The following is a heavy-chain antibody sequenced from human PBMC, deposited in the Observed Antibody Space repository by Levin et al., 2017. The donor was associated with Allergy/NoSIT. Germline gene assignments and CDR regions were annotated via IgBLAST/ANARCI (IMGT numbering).Heavy chain of an antibody. V-gene: IGHV3-66*01. CDR3: ARDNAGIAARTAFGPQGAFDI. Sequence: GGSLRLSCAASGFTVSSNYMSWVRQAPGKGLEWVSVIYSGGSTYYADSVKGRFTISRDNSKNTLYLQMNSLRAEDTAVYYCARDNAGIAARTAFGPQGAFDIWGQGTMVTVSS. CDR2: IYSGGST. CDR1: GFTVSSNY. D-gene: IGHD6-6*01. J-gene: IGHJ3*02.